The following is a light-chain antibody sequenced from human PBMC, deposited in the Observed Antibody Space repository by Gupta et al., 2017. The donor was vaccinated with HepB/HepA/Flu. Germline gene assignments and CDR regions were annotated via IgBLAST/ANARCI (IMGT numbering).Light chain of an antibody. J-gene: IGKJ3*01. CDR1: QSVRTN. Sequence: EIVLTQSPATLSVSPGERATLSCRASQSVRTNLAWYQQQPGQAPRLLIYGASTRATGIPARFSGRGSETEFTLTISSLQSEDFAVYYCQQYNKWPPRVTFGPGTKVDFK. CDR3: QQYNKWPPRVT. V-gene: IGKV3-15*01. CDR2: GAS.